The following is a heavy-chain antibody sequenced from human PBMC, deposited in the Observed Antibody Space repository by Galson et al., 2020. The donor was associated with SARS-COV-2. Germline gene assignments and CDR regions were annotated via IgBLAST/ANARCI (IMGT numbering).Heavy chain of an antibody. D-gene: IGHD5-18*01. J-gene: IGHJ4*02. CDR3: ARSPIQLWIPDINFDY. Sequence: ASVKVSCKAFGYTFTSYGISWVRQAPGQGLEWMGWISAYNGNTNYAQKLQGRVTMTTDTSTSTAYMELRSLRSDDTAVYYCARSPIQLWIPDINFDYWGQGTLVTVSS. CDR2: ISAYNGNT. V-gene: IGHV1-18*04. CDR1: GYTFTSYG.